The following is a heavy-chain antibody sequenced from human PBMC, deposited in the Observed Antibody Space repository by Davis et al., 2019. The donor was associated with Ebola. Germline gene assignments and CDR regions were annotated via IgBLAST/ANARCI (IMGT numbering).Heavy chain of an antibody. D-gene: IGHD5-12*01. CDR1: GFTFSSYS. V-gene: IGHV3-21*01. Sequence: PGGSLRLSCAASGFTFSSYSMNWVRQAPGKGLEWVSSISSSSSYIYYADSVKGRFTISRDNAKNSLYLQMNSLRAEDTAVYYCARVPRYDGYYYYYGMDVWGQGTTVTVSS. J-gene: IGHJ6*02. CDR2: ISSSSSYI. CDR3: ARVPRYDGYYYYYGMDV.